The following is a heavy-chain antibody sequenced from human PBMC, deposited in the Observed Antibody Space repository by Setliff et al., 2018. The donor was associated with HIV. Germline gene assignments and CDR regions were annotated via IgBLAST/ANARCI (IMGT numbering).Heavy chain of an antibody. J-gene: IGHJ6*03. D-gene: IGHD2-15*01. CDR3: ARAVGATLMHSTYYYYYMDV. CDR2: IYYTGST. Sequence: SETLSLTCTVSGGSISSSSYYWGWIRQSPGKGLEWIGSIYYTGSTHYSPSLKSRLTISLDTSKNQLSLKLSSVTAADSAMYYCARAVGATLMHSTYYYYYMDVWGKGTAVTVSS. V-gene: IGHV4-39*07. CDR1: GGSISSSSYY.